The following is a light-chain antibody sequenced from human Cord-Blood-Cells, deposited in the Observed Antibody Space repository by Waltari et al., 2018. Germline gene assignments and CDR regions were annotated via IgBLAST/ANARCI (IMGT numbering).Light chain of an antibody. CDR1: SSDVGGYNY. CDR2: EVS. CDR3: SSYAGSTNWV. Sequence: QSALTQPPSASRSPGQSVTISCTGTSSDVGGYNYVSWYQQHPGKAPKLMIYEVSKRPSGVPDRFSGSKSGHTASLTVSAFQAEYEADYYCSSYAGSTNWVFGGGTTLTVL. V-gene: IGLV2-8*02. J-gene: IGLJ3*02.